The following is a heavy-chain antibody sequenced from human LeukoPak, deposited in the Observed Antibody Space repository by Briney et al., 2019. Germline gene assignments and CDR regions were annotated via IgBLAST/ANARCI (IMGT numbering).Heavy chain of an antibody. CDR1: GGTFSSYA. J-gene: IGHJ6*02. CDR3: ARVIGYCSGGSCPDYYYYYGMDV. V-gene: IGHV1-69*04. CDR2: IIPILGIA. D-gene: IGHD2-15*01. Sequence: GASVKVSCKASGGTFSSYAISWVRQAPGQGVEWMGRIIPILGIANYAQKFQGRVTITADKSTSTAYMELSSLRSEDTAVYYCARVIGYCSGGSCPDYYYYYGMDVWGQGTTVTVSS.